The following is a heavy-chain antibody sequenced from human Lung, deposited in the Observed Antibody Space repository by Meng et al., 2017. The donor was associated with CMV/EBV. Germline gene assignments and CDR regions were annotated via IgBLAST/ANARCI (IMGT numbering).Heavy chain of an antibody. J-gene: IGHJ4*02. V-gene: IGHV1-2*02. CDR3: ARDRFRSVRGLFAY. D-gene: IGHD3-10*01. CDR2: INPNSGGT. CDR1: GHSVTDYY. Sequence: SCXAAGHSVTDYYIHCVRQTPGQGLEWMGSINPNSGGTNYAENFQGRVTMARDTSISTASMELNRLRSEDTALYYCARDRFRSVRGLFAYWGQGTLVTVSS.